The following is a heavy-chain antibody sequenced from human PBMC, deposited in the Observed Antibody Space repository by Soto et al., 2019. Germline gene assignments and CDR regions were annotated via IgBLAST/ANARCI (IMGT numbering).Heavy chain of an antibody. D-gene: IGHD3-22*01. J-gene: IGHJ4*02. CDR2: ISSSDTI. CDR3: ARDLGYYDSSGYFDY. CDR1: GFTFSDYY. V-gene: IGHV3-11*01. Sequence: QVQLVESGGGLVKPGGSLRLSCAASGFTFSDYYMSWIRQAPGRGLEWVSYISSSDTIYYADSVKGRFTISRDNAKNSLYLQMNSLRAEDTAMYYCARDLGYYDSSGYFDYWGQGPLVTVSS.